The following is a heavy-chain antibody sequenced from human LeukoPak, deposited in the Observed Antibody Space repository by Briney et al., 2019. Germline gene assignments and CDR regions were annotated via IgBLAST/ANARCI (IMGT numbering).Heavy chain of an antibody. CDR2: LYSHGAT. Sequence: PGGSLRLSCAASEFTVTYNYMTWVRQAPGKGLEWVSLLYSHGATNYADSVKGRFTISRDNSKNTLYLQMNSLRAEDTAVYYCAKDLYQLLYSYFDYWGQGTLVTVSS. J-gene: IGHJ4*02. CDR3: AKDLYQLLYSYFDY. CDR1: EFTVTYNY. V-gene: IGHV3-53*01. D-gene: IGHD2-2*02.